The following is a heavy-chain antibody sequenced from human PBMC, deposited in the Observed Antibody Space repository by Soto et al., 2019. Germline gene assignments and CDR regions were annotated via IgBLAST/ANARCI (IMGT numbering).Heavy chain of an antibody. CDR2: IYPGDSDT. J-gene: IGHJ6*02. Sequence: GESLKISCKGSGYSFTSYWIGWVRQMPGKGLEWMGIIYPGDSDTRYSPSFQGQVTISADKSISTAYLQWSSLKASDTAMYYCARRYYYGSGSSKIYYYGMDVWGQGTTVTVSS. CDR3: ARRYYYGSGSSKIYYYGMDV. D-gene: IGHD3-10*01. V-gene: IGHV5-51*01. CDR1: GYSFTSYW.